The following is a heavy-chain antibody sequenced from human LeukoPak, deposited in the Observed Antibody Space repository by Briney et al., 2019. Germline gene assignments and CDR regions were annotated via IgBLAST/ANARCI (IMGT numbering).Heavy chain of an antibody. CDR2: INHSGST. V-gene: IGHV4-34*01. CDR3: ASLIAATGAYFDY. Sequence: SETLSLTCAVYGGSFSGYYWSWIRQPPGKGLEWIGEINHSGSTNYNPSLKSRVTISVDTSKNQFSLKLSSVTAADTAVYYCASLIAATGAYFDYWGQGTLVTVSS. CDR1: GGSFSGYY. D-gene: IGHD6-13*01. J-gene: IGHJ4*02.